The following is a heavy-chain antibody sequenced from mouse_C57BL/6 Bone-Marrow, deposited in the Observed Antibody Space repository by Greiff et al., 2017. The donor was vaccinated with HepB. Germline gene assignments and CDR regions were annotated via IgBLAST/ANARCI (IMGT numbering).Heavy chain of an antibody. J-gene: IGHJ4*01. Sequence: EVKLVESGGGLVKPGGSLKLSCAASGFTFSDYGMHWVRQAPEKGLEWVAYISSGSSTIYYADTVKGRFTISRDNAKNTLFLQMTSLRSEDTAMYYWARYYYGSSYYYAMDYWGQGTSVTVSS. CDR2: ISSGSSTI. V-gene: IGHV5-17*01. CDR3: ARYYYGSSYYYAMDY. D-gene: IGHD1-1*01. CDR1: GFTFSDYG.